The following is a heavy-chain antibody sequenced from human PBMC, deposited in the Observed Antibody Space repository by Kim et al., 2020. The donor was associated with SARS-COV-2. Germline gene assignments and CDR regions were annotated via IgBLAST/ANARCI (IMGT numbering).Heavy chain of an antibody. CDR3: TNLPCTTLAFWHAFDV. V-gene: IGHV3-73*01. CDR2: IRNKANSFAT. CDR1: GFTFSCYA. J-gene: IGHJ3*01. Sequence: GGSLRLSCAASGFTFSCYAIHWVRQASGKGLEWVARIRNKANSFATAFSASGNGRFTISRADSKYTAYLQMNSLKTEDTADCYCTNLPCTTLAFWHAFDV. D-gene: IGHD3-3*02.